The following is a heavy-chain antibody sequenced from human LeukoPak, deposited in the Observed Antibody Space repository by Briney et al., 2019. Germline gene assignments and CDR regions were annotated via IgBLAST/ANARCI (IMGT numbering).Heavy chain of an antibody. D-gene: IGHD6-19*01. CDR1: GFTFSSYA. CDR3: AREEGIAVAEPFDY. CDR2: ISYDGSNK. Sequence: GGSLRLSCAASGFTFSSYAMHWVRQAPGKGLEWVAVISYDGSNKYYADSVKGRFTISRDNSKNTLYLQVNSLRAEDTAVYYCAREEGIAVAEPFDYWGQGTLVTVSS. J-gene: IGHJ4*02. V-gene: IGHV3-30-3*01.